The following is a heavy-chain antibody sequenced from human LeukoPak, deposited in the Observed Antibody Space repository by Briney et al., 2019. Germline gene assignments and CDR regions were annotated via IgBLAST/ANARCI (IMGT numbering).Heavy chain of an antibody. J-gene: IGHJ3*02. V-gene: IGHV3-48*02. CDR2: ISSSSSTI. CDR3: ARAYSSSSGRDAFDS. Sequence: GSLRLSCAASGFTFNSYNMNWARQAPGKGLEWVSYISSSSSTIYYADSVKGRFTISRDSAKTSLFLQMNSLRDEDTAVYYCARAYSSSSGRDAFDSSGLGTLVTVSS. CDR1: GFTFNSYN. D-gene: IGHD6-6*01.